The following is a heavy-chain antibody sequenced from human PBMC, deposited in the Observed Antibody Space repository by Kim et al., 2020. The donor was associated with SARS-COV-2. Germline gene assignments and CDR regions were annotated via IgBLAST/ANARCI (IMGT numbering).Heavy chain of an antibody. Sequence: YAQTLQGRVTMTRDASISTAYMELRRLRSDDTAVYYCARDVYDMESWFDPWGQGTLVTVSS. CDR3: ARDVYDMESWFDP. D-gene: IGHD3-9*01. V-gene: IGHV1-2*02. J-gene: IGHJ5*02.